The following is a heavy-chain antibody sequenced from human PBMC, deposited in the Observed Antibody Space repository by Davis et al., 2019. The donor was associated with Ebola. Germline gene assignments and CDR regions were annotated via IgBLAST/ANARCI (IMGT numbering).Heavy chain of an antibody. CDR3: AKGGLMIRGGHNDY. CDR2: INAGNGNT. Sequence: ASVKVSCKASGYTFTSYAMHWVRQAPGQRLEWMGWINAGNGNTKYSQKFQGRVTITRDTSASTSYMELSSLRSEDTAVYYCAKGGLMIRGGHNDYWGQGTLVTVSS. D-gene: IGHD3-10*01. CDR1: GYTFTSYA. V-gene: IGHV1-3*01. J-gene: IGHJ4*02.